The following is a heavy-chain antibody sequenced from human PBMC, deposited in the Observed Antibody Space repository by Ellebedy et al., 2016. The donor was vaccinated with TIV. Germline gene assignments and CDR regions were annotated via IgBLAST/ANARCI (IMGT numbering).Heavy chain of an antibody. CDR2: LSGSGDST. Sequence: GWSLRLSXAASGFSFSSYAMTWVRQAPGKGLEWVSALSGSGDSTYYADSVKGRFTISRDNSKNTLYLQMNSLRAEDTAVYYCAKDKFTVNMYFLGGEHLQHWGQGTLVIVSS. CDR3: AKDKFTVNMYFLGGEHLQH. V-gene: IGHV3-23*01. J-gene: IGHJ1*01. CDR1: GFSFSSYA. D-gene: IGHD4-17*01.